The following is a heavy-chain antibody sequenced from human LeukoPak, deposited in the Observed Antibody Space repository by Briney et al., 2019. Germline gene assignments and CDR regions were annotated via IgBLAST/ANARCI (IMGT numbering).Heavy chain of an antibody. D-gene: IGHD5-18*01. CDR3: ARDRGYSSSGYFDY. Sequence: PGGSLRLSCAASGFTFSSYGMHWVRQAPGKGLEWVAVIWYDGSNKYYADSVEGRFTISRDNSKNTLYLQMNSLRAEDTAVYYCARDRGYSSSGYFDYWGQGTLVTVSS. J-gene: IGHJ4*02. V-gene: IGHV3-33*01. CDR2: IWYDGSNK. CDR1: GFTFSSYG.